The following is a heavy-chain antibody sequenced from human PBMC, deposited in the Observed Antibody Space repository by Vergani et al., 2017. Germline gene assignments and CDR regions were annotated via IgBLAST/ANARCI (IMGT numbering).Heavy chain of an antibody. CDR3: ASGKYYSDSTSHFRGRYFDV. J-gene: IGHJ2*01. Sequence: QMQLQESGPGLVKASETLSLTCTVSGDSIISRRYYLGWLRQPPGKGLEWIGIIYNSGNGDSSSSLKSRVTISADTSKNQFSLRLTSVTAADTAVYYCASGKYYSDSTSHFRGRYFDVWGRGTLVTVPS. CDR1: GDSIISRRYY. D-gene: IGHD3-16*01. CDR2: IYNSGNG. V-gene: IGHV4-39*01.